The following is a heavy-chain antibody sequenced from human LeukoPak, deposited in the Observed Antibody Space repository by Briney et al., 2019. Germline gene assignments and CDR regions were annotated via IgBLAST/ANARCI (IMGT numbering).Heavy chain of an antibody. CDR1: GGSISSYY. CDR3: ARVGQGYGSGGYPLGFDY. D-gene: IGHD3-10*01. J-gene: IGHJ4*02. V-gene: IGHV4-59*01. CDR2: IYYSGST. Sequence: SETLSLTCTVSGGSISSYYWSWIRQPPGKGLEWIGYIYYSGSTNYNPSLKSRVTISVDTSKNQFSLKLSSVTAADTAVYYCARVGQGYGSGGYPLGFDYWGQGTLVTVSS.